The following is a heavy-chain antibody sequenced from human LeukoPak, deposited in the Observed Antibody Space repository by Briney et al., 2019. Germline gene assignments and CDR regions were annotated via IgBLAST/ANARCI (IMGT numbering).Heavy chain of an antibody. Sequence: GGSLRLSCAGSGSTFSSDWMTWVRQAPGKGLEWVANINQDGSAKCYVASVKGRFTISRDNVKNSVFLQMNSLRAEDTAVYYCARTPINNQYCRGSIKCFGVDYWGQGTLVTVSS. CDR2: INQDGSAK. D-gene: IGHD2-15*01. CDR1: GSTFSSDW. CDR3: ARTPINNQYCRGSIKCFGVDY. J-gene: IGHJ4*02. V-gene: IGHV3-7*01.